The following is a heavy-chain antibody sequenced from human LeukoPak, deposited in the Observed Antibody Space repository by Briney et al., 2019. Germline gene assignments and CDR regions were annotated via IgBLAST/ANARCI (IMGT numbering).Heavy chain of an antibody. CDR3: ARHYDFWSGYAKIPGAFDI. CDR1: GGSISSSSYY. CDR2: IYYSGST. Sequence: SETLSLTCTVSGGSISSSSYYWGWIRQPPGKGLEWIGSIYYSGSTYYNPSLKSRVTISVDTSKNQFSLKLSSVTAADTAVYYCARHYDFWSGYAKIPGAFDIWGQGTMVTVSS. V-gene: IGHV4-39*07. J-gene: IGHJ3*02. D-gene: IGHD3-3*01.